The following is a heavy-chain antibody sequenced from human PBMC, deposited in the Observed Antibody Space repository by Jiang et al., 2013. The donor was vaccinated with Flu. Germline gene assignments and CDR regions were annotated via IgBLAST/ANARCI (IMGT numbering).Heavy chain of an antibody. J-gene: IGHJ4*02. D-gene: IGHD1-1*01. Sequence: GAEVKKPGESLRISCKGSGYSFTSYWISWVRQMPGKGLEWMGRIDPSDSYTNYSPSFQGHVTISADKSISTAYLQWSSLKASDTAMYYCARHQVRPSWNDGVFDYVGQGTLVTVSS. V-gene: IGHV5-10-1*01. CDR1: GYSFTSYW. CDR3: ARHQVRPSWNDGVFDY. CDR2: IDPSDSYT.